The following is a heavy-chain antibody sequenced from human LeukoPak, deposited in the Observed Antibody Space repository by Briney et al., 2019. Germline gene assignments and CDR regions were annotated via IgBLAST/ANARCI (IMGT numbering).Heavy chain of an antibody. CDR3: ARDNSGSYSFVDY. CDR1: GFTFSSYG. D-gene: IGHD3-10*01. V-gene: IGHV3-30*03. Sequence: TGGSLRLSCAASGFTFSSYGMHWVRQAPGKGLEWVAVISYDGSNKYYADSVKGRFTISRDNSKNTLYLQMNSLRAEDTAVFYCARDNSGSYSFVDYWGQGTLVTVSS. J-gene: IGHJ4*02. CDR2: ISYDGSNK.